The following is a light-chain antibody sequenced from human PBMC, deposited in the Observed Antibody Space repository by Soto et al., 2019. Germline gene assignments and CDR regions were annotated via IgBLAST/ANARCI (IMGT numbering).Light chain of an antibody. CDR2: DVS. V-gene: IGLV2-11*01. Sequence: QSVLTQPRSVSGSPGQSVTISCTGTSSDVGGYKYVSWYQQHPGKAPKLMIYDVSKRPSGVPDRFSGSKSGNTASLTISGLQTEDEADYYCCSYAGSYTVVFGGGTQLTVL. CDR1: SSDVGGYKY. CDR3: CSYAGSYTVV. J-gene: IGLJ2*01.